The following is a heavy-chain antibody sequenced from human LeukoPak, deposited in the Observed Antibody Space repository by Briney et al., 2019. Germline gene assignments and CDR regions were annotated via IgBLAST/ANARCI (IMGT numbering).Heavy chain of an antibody. CDR3: ARDSGGVGWFGELFHFDY. CDR1: GYTFTGYY. V-gene: IGHV1-2*04. CDR2: INPNSGGT. J-gene: IGHJ4*02. D-gene: IGHD3-10*01. Sequence: ASVKVSCKASGYTFTGYYMHWVRQAPGQGLEWMGWINPNSGGTNYAQRFQGWVTMTRDTSISTAYMELSRLRSDDTAVYYCARDSGGVGWFGELFHFDYWGQGTLDTVSS.